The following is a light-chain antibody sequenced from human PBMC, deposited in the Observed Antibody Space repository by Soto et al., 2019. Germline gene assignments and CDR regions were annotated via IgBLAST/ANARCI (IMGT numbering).Light chain of an antibody. V-gene: IGKV4-1*01. CDR3: QQYYSTPYT. CDR2: WAS. Sequence: DIVMTQSPDSLAVSLGERATINCKSSQSVLYSSNNKNYLAWYQQKPGQPPKLLMYWASNRESGVPDRFSGSGSGTDFTLTISSLQAEDVAVYYGQQYYSTPYTFGQGTKLEIK. CDR1: QSVLYSSNNKNY. J-gene: IGKJ2*01.